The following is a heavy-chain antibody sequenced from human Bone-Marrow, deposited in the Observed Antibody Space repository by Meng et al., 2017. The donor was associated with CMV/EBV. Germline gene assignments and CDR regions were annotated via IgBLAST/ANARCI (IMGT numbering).Heavy chain of an antibody. CDR1: GYTFTSYY. D-gene: IGHD1-26*01. Sequence: ASVKVSCKASGYTFTSYYMHWVRQAPGQGLEWMGIINPSGGSTSYAQKFQRRVTMTRDTSTSTVYMELSSLRSEDTAVYYCASPNSGSYNYYGMDVWGQGTTVTVSS. CDR2: INPSGGST. CDR3: ASPNSGSYNYYGMDV. J-gene: IGHJ6*02. V-gene: IGHV1-46*01.